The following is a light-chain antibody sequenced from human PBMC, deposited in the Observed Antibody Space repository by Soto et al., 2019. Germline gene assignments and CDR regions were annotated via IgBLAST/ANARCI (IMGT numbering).Light chain of an antibody. J-gene: IGKJ1*01. CDR3: LKYGSSPGWT. CDR1: QTVDSNF. Sequence: EILLTQSPGTLSLSPGERATLSCRASQTVDSNFLAWYQQKPGQAPRLLIYAASTRATGIPDRFSGSGSGTDFTLTIRRLDPEDFAVYYCLKYGSSPGWTFGPGTKVEIK. CDR2: AAS. V-gene: IGKV3-20*01.